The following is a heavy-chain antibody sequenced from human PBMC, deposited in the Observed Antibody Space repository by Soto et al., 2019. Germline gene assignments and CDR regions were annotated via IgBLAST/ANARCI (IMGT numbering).Heavy chain of an antibody. CDR2: ISSSSSTI. Sequence: EVQLVESGGGLVQPGGSLRLSCAASGFTFSSYSMNWVRQAPGTGLEWVSYISSSSSTIYYADSVKGRFTISRDNAKNSLYLQMNSLRAEDTAVYYCARALIPSGDGDKGCMDVWGQGTTVTVS. D-gene: IGHD3-10*01. J-gene: IGHJ6*02. CDR1: GFTFSSYS. V-gene: IGHV3-48*01. CDR3: ARALIPSGDGDKGCMDV.